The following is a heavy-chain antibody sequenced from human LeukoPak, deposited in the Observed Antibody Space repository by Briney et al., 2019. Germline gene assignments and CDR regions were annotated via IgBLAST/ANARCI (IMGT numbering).Heavy chain of an antibody. Sequence: SETLSLTCTVSGGSISSSSYYWGWIRQPPGKGLEWIGYIYYSGSTNYNPSLKSRVTISVDTSKNQFSLKLSSVTAADTAVYYCARRTYSSSHAFDYWGQGTLVTVSS. CDR3: ARRTYSSSHAFDY. J-gene: IGHJ4*02. CDR2: IYYSGST. CDR1: GGSISSSSYY. D-gene: IGHD6-6*01. V-gene: IGHV4-61*05.